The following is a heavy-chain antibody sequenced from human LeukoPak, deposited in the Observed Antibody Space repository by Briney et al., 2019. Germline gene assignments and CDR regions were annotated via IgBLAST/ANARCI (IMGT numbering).Heavy chain of an antibody. D-gene: IGHD5-18*01. J-gene: IGHJ6*02. CDR3: AREYRGAVDTAFYGMDV. CDR1: GFTFSSYS. V-gene: IGHV3-21*01. Sequence: PGGSLRLSCAASGFTFSSYSMNWVRQAPGRGLEWVSSISSSSSYIYYADSVKGRFTISRDNAKNSLYLQMNSLRAEDTAVYYCAREYRGAVDTAFYGMDVWGQGTTVTVSS. CDR2: ISSSSSYI.